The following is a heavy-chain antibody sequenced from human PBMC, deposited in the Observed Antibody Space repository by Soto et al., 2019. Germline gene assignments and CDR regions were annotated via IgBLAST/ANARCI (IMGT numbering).Heavy chain of an antibody. CDR2: INHSGST. CDR1: GGSISSYY. D-gene: IGHD6-19*01. CDR3: ARRRWLVGNWFDP. J-gene: IGHJ5*02. V-gene: IGHV4-59*12. Sequence: SETLSLTCTVSGGSISSYYWSWIRQPPGKGLEWIGEINHSGSTNYNPSLKSRVTISVDTSKNQFSLKLSSVTAADTAVYYCARRRWLVGNWFDPWGQGTLVTVSS.